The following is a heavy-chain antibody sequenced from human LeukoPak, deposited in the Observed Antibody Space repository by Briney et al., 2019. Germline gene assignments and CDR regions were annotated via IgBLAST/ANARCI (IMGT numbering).Heavy chain of an antibody. V-gene: IGHV3-23*01. CDR2: ISGSGGST. D-gene: IGHD3-10*01. J-gene: IGHJ4*02. CDR1: GFTLTNHG. Sequence: GGSLRLSCAVSGFTLTNHGVSWVRQAPGKGLEWVSAISGSGGSTYYADSVKGRFTISRDNSKNSLYLQMNSLRAEDTAVYYCTSLMARGVIWIDYWGQGTLVTVSS. CDR3: TSLMARGVIWIDY.